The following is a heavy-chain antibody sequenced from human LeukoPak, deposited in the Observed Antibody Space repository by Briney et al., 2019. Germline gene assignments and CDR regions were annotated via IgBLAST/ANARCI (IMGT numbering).Heavy chain of an antibody. V-gene: IGHV3-23*01. CDR1: GFTFSTYS. CDR3: AKYPASGGYLDY. Sequence: GGSLRLSCAASGFTFSTYSMSWVRQAPGKGLEWVSGISGSGGNTYYADSVKGRFTISRDNSKNTLYLQMNSLRAEDTAIFYCAKYPASGGYLDYWGQGTPVNVSS. D-gene: IGHD6-13*01. J-gene: IGHJ4*02. CDR2: ISGSGGNT.